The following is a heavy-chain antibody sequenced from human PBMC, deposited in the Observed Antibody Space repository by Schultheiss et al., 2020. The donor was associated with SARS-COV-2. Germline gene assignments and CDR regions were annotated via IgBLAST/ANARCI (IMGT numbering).Heavy chain of an antibody. CDR3: ARVLGAAGLFQH. CDR2: ISGSGGST. D-gene: IGHD6-25*01. J-gene: IGHJ1*01. CDR1: GFSFSSHA. V-gene: IGHV3-23*01. Sequence: GGSLRLSCGVSGFSFSSHAMNWVRQAPGKGLEWVSAISGSGGSTYYADSVKGRFTISRDNSKNTLYLQMNSLRAEDTAVYYCARVLGAAGLFQHWGQGTLVTVSS.